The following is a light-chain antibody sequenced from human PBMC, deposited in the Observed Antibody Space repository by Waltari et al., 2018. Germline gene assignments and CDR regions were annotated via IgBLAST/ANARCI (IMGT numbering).Light chain of an antibody. CDR2: GVS. Sequence: ENVLTQSPDTLSLSPGERANLSCRASQTVSKDYLSWYQQKPGQPPRLLIYGVSNRATGIPDRFSGSGSGTDFTLTINRLEPEDFAVYYCQQYDRSPRTFGQGTQVDIK. V-gene: IGKV3-20*01. J-gene: IGKJ1*01. CDR1: QTVSKDY. CDR3: QQYDRSPRT.